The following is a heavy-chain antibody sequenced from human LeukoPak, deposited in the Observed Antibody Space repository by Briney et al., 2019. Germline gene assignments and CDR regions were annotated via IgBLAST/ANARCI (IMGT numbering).Heavy chain of an antibody. J-gene: IGHJ3*02. CDR2: MYYIGTT. CDR3: ARLPPSGSLGVTDAFDI. Sequence: PSATLSLTCTVSGGTFNNYYWTWIRQPPGKRLEWIGYMYYIGTTNYNPSFKRRVTMSVDPSKNQFSLQLTSVTLADTAVYYCARLPPSGSLGVTDAFDIWGQGPMVTVSS. D-gene: IGHD3-3*01. CDR1: GGTFNNYY. V-gene: IGHV4-59*12.